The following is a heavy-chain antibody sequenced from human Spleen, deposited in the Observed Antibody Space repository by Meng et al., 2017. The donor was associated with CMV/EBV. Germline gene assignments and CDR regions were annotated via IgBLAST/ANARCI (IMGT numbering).Heavy chain of an antibody. Sequence: PVEEAGPGLGKPSGPLSLTCRVSGGSIRSYYWSWIRQPAGKGLEWIGHIYSSGSTNYNPSLKSRVTMSLDTSKSQFSLKLSSVTAADTAVYYCAGSGRSYWFDPWGQGTLVTVSS. D-gene: IGHD3-10*01. CDR3: AGSGRSYWFDP. J-gene: IGHJ5*02. CDR1: GGSIRSYY. CDR2: IYSSGST. V-gene: IGHV4-4*07.